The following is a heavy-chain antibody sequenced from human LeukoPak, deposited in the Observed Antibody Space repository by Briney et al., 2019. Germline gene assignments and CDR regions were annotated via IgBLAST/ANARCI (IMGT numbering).Heavy chain of an antibody. CDR2: ISYDGSNK. Sequence: GGSLRLSCAASGFTFSSYGMHWVRQAPGKGLEWVAVISYDGSNKYYADSVKGRFTISRDNSKNTLYLQMNSLRAEDTAVYYCAKDYDTAMVTAAAPDYWGQGTLVTVSS. D-gene: IGHD5-18*01. CDR3: AKDYDTAMVTAAAPDY. V-gene: IGHV3-30*18. J-gene: IGHJ4*02. CDR1: GFTFSSYG.